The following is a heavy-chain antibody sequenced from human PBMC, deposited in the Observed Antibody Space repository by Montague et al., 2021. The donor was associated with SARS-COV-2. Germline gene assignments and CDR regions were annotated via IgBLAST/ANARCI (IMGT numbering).Heavy chain of an antibody. J-gene: IGHJ4*02. Sequence: SVKVSCKASGYTFADNHVHWVRQAPGQGLEWMGWIDPTSGGSNYAPKFRGRVTLTVDTSITAVYMELSSLKCDDTAVYYCARASGYVRLDYWGQGTLVTVSS. CDR3: ARASGYVRLDY. V-gene: IGHV1-2*02. CDR1: GYTFADNH. D-gene: IGHD5-12*01. CDR2: IDPTSGGS.